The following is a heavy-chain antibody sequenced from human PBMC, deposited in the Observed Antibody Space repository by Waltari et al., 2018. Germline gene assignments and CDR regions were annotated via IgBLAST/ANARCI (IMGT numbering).Heavy chain of an antibody. CDR2: ISAYNGNT. CDR1: GYTFTSYG. Sequence: QVQLVQSGAEVKKPGASVKVSCKASGYTFTSYGISWVRQAPGQGLEWMGWISAYNGNTNYAQKLQGRVTMTTDTSTSTAYMELRSLRSDDTAVYYCARDRNYCSGGSCYPTPYYYYGMDVWGQGTTVTVSS. D-gene: IGHD2-15*01. V-gene: IGHV1-18*01. CDR3: ARDRNYCSGGSCYPTPYYYYGMDV. J-gene: IGHJ6*02.